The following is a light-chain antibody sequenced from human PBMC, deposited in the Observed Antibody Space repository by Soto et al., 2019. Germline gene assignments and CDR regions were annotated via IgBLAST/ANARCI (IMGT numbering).Light chain of an antibody. CDR2: EVS. CDR3: SSYGGRYNYV. J-gene: IGLJ1*01. Sequence: QSVLTQPPSAAGSPGQSVTISCTGTSTDVGGYNYVSWYQQYPGKAPKLMIYEVSKRPSGVPDRFSGSKSGNTASLTVSGLHAEDDAYYCCSSYGGRYNYVFGAGTKVTVL. V-gene: IGLV2-8*01. CDR1: STDVGGYNY.